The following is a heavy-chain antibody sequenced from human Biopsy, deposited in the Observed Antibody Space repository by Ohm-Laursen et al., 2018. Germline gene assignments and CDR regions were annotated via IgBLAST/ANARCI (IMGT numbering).Heavy chain of an antibody. CDR1: GDTFNKYG. CDR2: IIPIVDIV. J-gene: IGHJ6*02. CDR3: ARGGSGSGYYGMDV. Sequence: GSSVKVSCKASGDTFNKYGIFWVRQAPGQGLEWMGRIIPIVDIVNYAQRFQGRVTMTADKSTSTAYLDLSSLISEDTAVYYCARGGSGSGYYGMDVWGQGTTVIVSS. D-gene: IGHD3-10*01. V-gene: IGHV1-69*04.